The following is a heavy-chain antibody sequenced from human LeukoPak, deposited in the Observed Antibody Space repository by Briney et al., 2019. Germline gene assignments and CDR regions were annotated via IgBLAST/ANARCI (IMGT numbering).Heavy chain of an antibody. CDR1: GFTFNNYA. D-gene: IGHD1-26*01. Sequence: GGSLRLSCAASGFTFNNYAMSWVRQAPGKGLEWVSAISGSGGTTNHADSVKGRFTISRDISKNTLYLQMNSLRAEDTAVYYCAKVGELLSMEWGQGTLVTVSS. CDR3: AKVGELLSME. CDR2: ISGSGGTT. V-gene: IGHV3-23*01. J-gene: IGHJ4*02.